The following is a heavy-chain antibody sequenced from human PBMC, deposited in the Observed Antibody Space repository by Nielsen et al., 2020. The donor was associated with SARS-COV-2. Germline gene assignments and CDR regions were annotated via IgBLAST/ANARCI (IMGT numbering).Heavy chain of an antibody. J-gene: IGHJ4*02. CDR1: GGSISSSSYY. V-gene: IGHV4-39*01. CDR3: TSFGYSGTDY. D-gene: IGHD5-12*01. CDR2: IYYSGST. Sequence: SETLSLTCTVSGGSISSSSYYWGWIRQPPGEGLEWIGSIYYSGSTYYNPSLKSRVTISVDTSKNQFSLKLSSVTAADTAVYYCTSFGYSGTDYWGQGTLVTVSS.